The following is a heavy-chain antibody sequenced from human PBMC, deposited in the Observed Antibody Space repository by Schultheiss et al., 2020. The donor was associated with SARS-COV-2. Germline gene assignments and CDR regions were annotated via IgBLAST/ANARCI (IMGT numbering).Heavy chain of an antibody. CDR1: GGSISSSNW. Sequence: SETLSLTCAVSGGSISSSNWWSWVRQPPGKGLEWIGYIYYSGSTYYNPSLKSRVTISVDTSKNQFSLKLSSVTAADTAVYYCAREIDAIDSSGHWFDPWGQGTLVTVSS. J-gene: IGHJ5*02. CDR2: IYYSGST. D-gene: IGHD3-22*01. V-gene: IGHV4-4*02. CDR3: AREIDAIDSSGHWFDP.